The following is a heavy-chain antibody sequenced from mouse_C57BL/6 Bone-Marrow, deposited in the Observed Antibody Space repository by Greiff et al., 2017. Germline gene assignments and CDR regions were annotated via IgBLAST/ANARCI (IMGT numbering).Heavy chain of an antibody. CDR1: GFSLTSYG. D-gene: IGHD4-1*01. CDR2: IWSGGST. V-gene: IGHV2-2*01. J-gene: IGHJ4*01. Sequence: QVQLKESGPGLVQPSQSLSITCTVSGFSLTSYGVHWVRQSPGKGLEWLGVIWSGGSTDYNAAFISRLSISKDNSKSQVFFKMNSLQADDTAIYYCARVTETAYYYAMDYWGQGTSVTVSS. CDR3: ARVTETAYYYAMDY.